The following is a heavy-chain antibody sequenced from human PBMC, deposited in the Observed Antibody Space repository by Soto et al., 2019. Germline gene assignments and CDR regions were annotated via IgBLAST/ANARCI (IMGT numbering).Heavy chain of an antibody. D-gene: IGHD3-10*01. V-gene: IGHV4-59*01. J-gene: IGHJ6*02. CDR3: ARDQGSYYAYYYYGMDV. CDR2: LYNTGST. Sequence: PSETLSLTCSVSGGSSSYYYWSWIRQSPGKGLEWIGYLYNTGSTIYNPSLKSRVTISVDTSKNQFSLKLSSVTAADTAVYYCARDQGSYYAYYYYGMDVWGQGTTVTVSS. CDR1: GGSSSYYY.